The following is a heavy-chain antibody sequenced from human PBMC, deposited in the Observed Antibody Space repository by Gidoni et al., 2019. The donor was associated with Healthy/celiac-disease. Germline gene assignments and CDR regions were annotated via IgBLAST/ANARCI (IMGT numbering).Heavy chain of an antibody. CDR3: ARDNASIPPVPAFDI. D-gene: IGHD2-2*01. Sequence: PSLKSRVTISVDTSKNQFSLKLSSVTAADTAVYYCARDNASIPPVPAFDIWGQGTMVTVSS. J-gene: IGHJ3*02. V-gene: IGHV4-59*01.